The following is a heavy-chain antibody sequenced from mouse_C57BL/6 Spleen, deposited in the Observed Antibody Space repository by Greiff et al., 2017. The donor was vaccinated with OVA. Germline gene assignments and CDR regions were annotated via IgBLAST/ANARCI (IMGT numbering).Heavy chain of an antibody. CDR1: GYTFTSYW. CDR2: IHPNSGST. J-gene: IGHJ3*01. V-gene: IGHV1-64*01. CDR3: ARRWDGFAY. D-gene: IGHD4-1*01. Sequence: VQLQQPGAELVKPGASVQLSCKASGYTFTSYWMHWVKQRPGQGLEWIGMIHPNSGSTNYNEKFKSKATLTVDKSSSTAYMQLSSLTSEDSAVYYCARRWDGFAYWGQGTLVTVSA.